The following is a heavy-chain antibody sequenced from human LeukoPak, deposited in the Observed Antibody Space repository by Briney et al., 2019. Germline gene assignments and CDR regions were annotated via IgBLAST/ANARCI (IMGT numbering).Heavy chain of an antibody. CDR2: ISGSGGST. CDR1: GFTFSSYA. V-gene: IGHV3-23*01. J-gene: IGHJ4*02. D-gene: IGHD2-21*02. Sequence: GGSLRLSCAASGFTFSSYAMSWVRQAPGKGLEWVSAISGSGGSTYYADSVKGRFTISRDNPKNTLYLQMNSLRAEDTAVYYCAKHTSIVVVTAPVDYWGQGTLVTVSS. CDR3: AKHTSIVVVTAPVDY.